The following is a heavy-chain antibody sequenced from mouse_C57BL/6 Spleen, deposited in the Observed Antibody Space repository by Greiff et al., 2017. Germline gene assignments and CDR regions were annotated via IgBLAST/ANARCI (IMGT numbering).Heavy chain of an antibody. V-gene: IGHV1-55*01. Sequence: QVQLQQPGAELVKPGASVKMSCKASGYTFPSYWLTWVQQRPGQGLEWIGDIYPGSGSTNYNEKFKSKATLTVDTASSTAYMQLSSLTSEDSAVYYGARYVHYMDYWGQGTTRTVSS. CDR3: ARYVHYMDY. CDR1: GYTFPSYW. J-gene: IGHJ2*01. CDR2: IYPGSGST.